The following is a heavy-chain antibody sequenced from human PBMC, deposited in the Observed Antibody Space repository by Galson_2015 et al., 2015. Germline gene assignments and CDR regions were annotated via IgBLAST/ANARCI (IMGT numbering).Heavy chain of an antibody. V-gene: IGHV3-23*01. J-gene: IGHJ4*02. CDR1: GFTFSSSA. D-gene: IGHD5-24*01. CDR3: AKDPQMSR. Sequence: SLRLSCAASGFTFSSSAMNWVRQAPGKGLEWVSVVSASGTNTYYADSVRGRFTISRDNAKNTLYLQMNSLRAEDTAVYYCAKDPQMSRWGQGTLVTVSS. CDR2: VSASGTNT.